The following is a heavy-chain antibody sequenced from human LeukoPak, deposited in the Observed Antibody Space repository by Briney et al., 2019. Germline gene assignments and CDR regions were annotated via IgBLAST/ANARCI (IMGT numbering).Heavy chain of an antibody. CDR3: AKGIGDIVVVPAAIGYDY. J-gene: IGHJ4*02. CDR1: GFTFSSSG. CDR2: ISGSGSNT. D-gene: IGHD2-2*02. V-gene: IGHV3-23*01. Sequence: PGGSLRLSCAASGFTFSSSGMSWVRQAPGKGLEWVSFISGSGSNTYYADSVKGRFAVSRDNSKNTLYLQMNSLRAEDTAVYYCAKGIGDIVVVPAAIGYDYWGQGTLVTVSS.